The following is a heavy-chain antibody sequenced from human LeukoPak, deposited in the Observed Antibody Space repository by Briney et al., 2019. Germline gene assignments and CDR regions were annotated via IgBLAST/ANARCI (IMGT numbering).Heavy chain of an antibody. CDR1: GFTFSTYG. V-gene: IGHV3-48*02. CDR3: ARAYCGGGFCYSGLDF. Sequence: GGSLRLSCAASGFTFSTYGMNWVRQAPGKGLEWVSYISSSTSTIYYADSVKGRFTISRDNAKNSLYLQMNSLRDEDTAVYYCARAYCGGGFCYSGLDFWGQGTLVTVSS. J-gene: IGHJ4*02. CDR2: ISSSTSTI. D-gene: IGHD2-15*01.